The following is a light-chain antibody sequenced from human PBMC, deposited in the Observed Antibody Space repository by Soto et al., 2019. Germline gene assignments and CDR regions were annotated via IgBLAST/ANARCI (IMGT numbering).Light chain of an antibody. Sequence: SALTQPASVSGSPGQSITISCTGTTIDVGGSNYVSWYQQHSGKAPMLLITEVRNRPSGVSTRIYVSTHGNTASLAISGLQAEDDADHYCSSYATGASTPYVFGTGTKVTVL. CDR2: EVR. CDR3: SSYATGASTPYV. V-gene: IGLV2-14*01. J-gene: IGLJ1*01. CDR1: TIDVGGSNY.